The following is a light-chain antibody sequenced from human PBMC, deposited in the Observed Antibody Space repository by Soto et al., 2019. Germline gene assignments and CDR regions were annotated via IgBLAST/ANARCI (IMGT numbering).Light chain of an antibody. CDR3: QQYNSYSAGT. CDR2: KAS. Sequence: DIQMTQSPSTLSASVGDRVTITCRASQSIDSWLVWYQQKPGKTPNLLIYKASNLESGVPSRFSGSGSGTEFTLTISSLQPDDFATYYCQQYNSYSAGTFGQGTKVEIK. J-gene: IGKJ1*01. V-gene: IGKV1-5*03. CDR1: QSIDSW.